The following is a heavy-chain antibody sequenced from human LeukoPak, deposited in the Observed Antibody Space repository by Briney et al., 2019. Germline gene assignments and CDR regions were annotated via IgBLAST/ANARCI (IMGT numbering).Heavy chain of an antibody. J-gene: IGHJ6*03. V-gene: IGHV3-23*01. CDR2: ISGSGGST. CDR3: ARRPPYCSSTSCPTYYYYMDV. CDR1: GFTFSSYA. Sequence: GGSLRLSCAASGFTFSSYAMSWVRQAPGKGLEWVSAISGSGGSTYYADSVKGRFTISRDNAKNSLYLQMNSLRAEDTAVYYCARRPPYCSSTSCPTYYYYMDVWGKGTTVTVSS. D-gene: IGHD2-2*01.